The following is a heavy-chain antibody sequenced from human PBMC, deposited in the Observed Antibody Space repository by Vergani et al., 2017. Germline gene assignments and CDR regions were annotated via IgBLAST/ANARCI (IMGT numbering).Heavy chain of an antibody. J-gene: IGHJ4*02. CDR3: ARVGLRYFDWLLAYFDY. CDR2: ISSSSSYT. CDR1: GFTFSDYY. D-gene: IGHD3-9*01. Sequence: QVQLVESGGGLVKPGGSLRLSCAASGFTFSDYYMSWIRQAPGKGLEWVSYISSSSSYTNYADSVKGRFTISRDNAKNSLYLQMNSLRAEDTAVYYCARVGLRYFDWLLAYFDYWGQGTLVTVSS. V-gene: IGHV3-11*05.